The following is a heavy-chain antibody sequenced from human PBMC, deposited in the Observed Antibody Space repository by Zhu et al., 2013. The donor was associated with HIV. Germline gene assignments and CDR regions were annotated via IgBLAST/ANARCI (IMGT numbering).Heavy chain of an antibody. V-gene: IGHV1-24*01. D-gene: IGHD3-10*01. J-gene: IGHJ4*02. CDR3: VTDRAYHYGVFDY. Sequence: QVQLVQSGAEVKKPGASVKVSCKISGHPLIELSMYWVRQTPGYGLQWIGGFDPEDGGPIYAQTFLGRVTMTEDTSANTAYMELTSLTTEDTAMYFCVTDRAYHYGVFDYWGQGTLVTVSS. CDR2: FDPEDGGP. CDR1: GHPLIELS.